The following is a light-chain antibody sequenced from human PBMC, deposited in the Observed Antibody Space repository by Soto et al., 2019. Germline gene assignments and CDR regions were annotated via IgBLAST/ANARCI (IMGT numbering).Light chain of an antibody. CDR3: SSYTSSSTL. CDR1: SSDVGGYNY. V-gene: IGLV2-8*01. Sequence: QSALTQPPSASGSPGQSVTISCTGTSSDVGGYNYVSWYQHHPGKAPKLMLYEVNTRPSGVPDRFSGSKSGNTASLTVSGLQAEDEADYYCSSYTSSSTLFGTGTKVTVL. J-gene: IGLJ1*01. CDR2: EVN.